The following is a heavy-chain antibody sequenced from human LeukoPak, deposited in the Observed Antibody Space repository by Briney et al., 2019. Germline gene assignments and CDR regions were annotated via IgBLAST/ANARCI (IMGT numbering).Heavy chain of an antibody. CDR1: GGSISSYY. CDR3: ARAVGGATRSYYYGMDV. D-gene: IGHD1-26*01. Sequence: SETLSLTCTVSGGSISSYYWSWIRQPPGKGREWIGYIYYSGSTNYNPSLKSRVTISVDTSKNQFSLKLSSVTAADTAVYYCARAVGGATRSYYYGMDVWGQGTTVTVSS. V-gene: IGHV4-59*01. J-gene: IGHJ6*02. CDR2: IYYSGST.